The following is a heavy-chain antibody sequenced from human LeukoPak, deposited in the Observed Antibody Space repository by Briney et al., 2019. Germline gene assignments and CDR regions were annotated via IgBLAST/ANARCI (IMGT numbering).Heavy chain of an antibody. J-gene: IGHJ6*03. V-gene: IGHV4-61*02. CDR2: IYTSGST. CDR1: GGSVNGGDYY. D-gene: IGHD6-19*01. CDR3: ARGYSSGWTLYYYYYYMDV. Sequence: SQTLSLTCTVSGGSVNGGDYYWTWIRQPAGKGLEWIGRIYTSGSTNYKPSLKSRLTISIDASKNQFSLKLDSVTAADTAMYYCARGYSSGWTLYYYYYYMDVWGKGTTVTVSS.